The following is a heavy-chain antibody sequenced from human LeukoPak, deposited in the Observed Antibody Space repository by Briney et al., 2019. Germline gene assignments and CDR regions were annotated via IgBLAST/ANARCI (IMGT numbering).Heavy chain of an antibody. CDR1: GFTFDEYG. J-gene: IGHJ4*02. CDR3: ARSMNFVAVPAAGIDY. D-gene: IGHD2-2*01. CDR2: IHWNGGST. Sequence: GGSLRLSCAASGFTFDEYGMSWVRQAPGKGLEWVAGIHWNGGSTAYADSVKGRFTISRDNAKNSLYLQMNSLRAEDTAFYFCARSMNFVAVPAAGIDYWGQGTLVSVSS. V-gene: IGHV3-20*04.